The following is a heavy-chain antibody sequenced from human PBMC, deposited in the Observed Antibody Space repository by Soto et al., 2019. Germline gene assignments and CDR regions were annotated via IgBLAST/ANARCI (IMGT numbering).Heavy chain of an antibody. CDR3: ARYRRGTGSYYLEY. J-gene: IGHJ4*02. D-gene: IGHD6-19*01. V-gene: IGHV4-59*01. Sequence: QVQLQESGPGLVKPSETLSLTCTVSGASISGNYWSWIRQPPGKGLEWIGYIYDSGSTNYSSSLQSRVTMSVDRSKNQFSLPLTSVTAADTALYFCARYRRGTGSYYLEYWGQGILVTVPS. CDR2: IYDSGST. CDR1: GASISGNY.